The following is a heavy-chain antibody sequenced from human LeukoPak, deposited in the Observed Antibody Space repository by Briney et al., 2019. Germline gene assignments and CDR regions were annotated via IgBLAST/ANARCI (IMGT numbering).Heavy chain of an antibody. J-gene: IGHJ2*01. CDR1: GFTFSIYA. CDR2: ISGRGEHT. Sequence: GGSPRLSCAASGFTFSIYAMNWVRQAPGKGLEWVSVISGRGEHTYYADSVKGRFTISRDNSNNTLYLQMNSLRAEDAAVYYCARDLSGDWYFDPWGRGTLVTVSS. CDR3: ARDLSGDWYFDP. V-gene: IGHV3-23*01. D-gene: IGHD7-27*01.